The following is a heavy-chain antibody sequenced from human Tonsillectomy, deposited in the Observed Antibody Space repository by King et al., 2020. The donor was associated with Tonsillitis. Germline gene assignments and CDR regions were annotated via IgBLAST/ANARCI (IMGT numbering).Heavy chain of an antibody. J-gene: IGHJ4*02. D-gene: IGHD3-10*01. V-gene: IGHV3-21*01. CDR3: AGLGSGSKTQTFDY. Sequence: VQLVESGGGLVKPGGSLRLSCAASGFTFSSYSMNWVRQAPGKGLEWVSSISSSGTYIYYADSVKGRFTTSRDNAKNSLYLQMNSLRAEDTAVYYCAGLGSGSKTQTFDYWGQGTLVTVSS. CDR2: ISSSGTYI. CDR1: GFTFSSYS.